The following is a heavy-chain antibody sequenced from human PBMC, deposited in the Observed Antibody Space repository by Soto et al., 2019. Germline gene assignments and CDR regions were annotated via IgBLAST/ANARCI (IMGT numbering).Heavy chain of an antibody. CDR2: IYTSGST. CDR1: GGSISSYY. Sequence: SETLSLTCTVSGGSISSYYWSWIRQPSGKGLEWMGRIYTSGSTNYNPSLKSRVTMSVDTSKNQFSLKLSSVTAADAAVYYCARDGRTWFGDSGWFAPWGQGTLVTVSS. J-gene: IGHJ5*02. D-gene: IGHD3-10*01. V-gene: IGHV4-4*07. CDR3: ARDGRTWFGDSGWFAP.